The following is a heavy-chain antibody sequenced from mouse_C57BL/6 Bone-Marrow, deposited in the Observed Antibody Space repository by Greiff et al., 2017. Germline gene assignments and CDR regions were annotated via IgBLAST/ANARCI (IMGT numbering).Heavy chain of an antibody. D-gene: IGHD1-1*01. CDR2: IDPSDSET. J-gene: IGHJ4*01. CDR1: GYTFTSYW. Sequence: QVQLQQPGAELVRPGSSVKLSCKASGYTFTSYWMHWVKQRPIQGLEWIGNIDPSDSETHYNQKFKDKATLTVDKSSSTAYMQLSSLTSEDSAVYYCARGITTVVALYAMDYWGQGTSVTVSS. V-gene: IGHV1-52*01. CDR3: ARGITTVVALYAMDY.